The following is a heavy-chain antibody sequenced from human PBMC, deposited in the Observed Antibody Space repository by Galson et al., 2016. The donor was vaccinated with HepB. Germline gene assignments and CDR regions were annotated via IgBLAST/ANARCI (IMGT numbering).Heavy chain of an antibody. CDR2: INPDGTST. CDR1: GFTFKKYW. J-gene: IGHJ6*02. CDR3: TKRLSHGMDV. V-gene: IGHV3-74*03. Sequence: SLRLSCAASGFTFKKYWMTWVRQAPGKGLVWVSTINPDGTSTKYADSVKGRFTMSRDNAKNTLHLQIDSLRVDDTAVYYCTKRLSHGMDVWGQGTTVTVSS. D-gene: IGHD5-24*01.